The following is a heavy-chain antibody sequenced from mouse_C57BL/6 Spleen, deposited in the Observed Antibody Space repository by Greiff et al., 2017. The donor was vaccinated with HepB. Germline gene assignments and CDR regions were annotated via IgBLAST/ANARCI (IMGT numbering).Heavy chain of an antibody. D-gene: IGHD1-1*01. V-gene: IGHV1-82*01. J-gene: IGHJ2*01. Sequence: VQLQQSGPELVKPGASVKISCKASGYAFSSSWMNWVKQRPGKGLEWIGRIYPGDGDTNYNGKFKGKATLTADKSSSTAYMQLSSLTSEDSAVYVCARLLGSAYYFDYWGQGTTLTVSS. CDR2: IYPGDGDT. CDR3: ARLLGSAYYFDY. CDR1: GYAFSSSW.